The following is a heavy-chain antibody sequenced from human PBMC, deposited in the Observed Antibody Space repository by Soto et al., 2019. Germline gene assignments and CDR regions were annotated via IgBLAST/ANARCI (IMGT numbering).Heavy chain of an antibody. D-gene: IGHD6-6*01. Sequence: QVQLVESGGGVVQPGRSLRLSCAASGFTFSSYGMHWVRQAPGKGLEWVAVIWYDGSNKYYADSVKGRFTISRDNSKNTLYLQMNSLRAEATAVYYCARDSSSFSWSDWGQGTLVTVSS. CDR1: GFTFSSYG. CDR2: IWYDGSNK. V-gene: IGHV3-33*01. CDR3: ARDSSSFSWSD. J-gene: IGHJ4*02.